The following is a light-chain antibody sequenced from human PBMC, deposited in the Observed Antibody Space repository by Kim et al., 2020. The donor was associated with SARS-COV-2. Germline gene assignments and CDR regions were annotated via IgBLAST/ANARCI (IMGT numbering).Light chain of an antibody. Sequence: DIQMTQSPSSLSASLGDRVTISCRTSQSISSYVNWYQHKAGKGPKLLIYSASSLQSGVPSRFSGSGSGTYFTLTISSLQPEDFATYFCQQTYSFPQITFGQGTRLEIK. CDR3: QQTYSFPQIT. CDR1: QSISSY. V-gene: IGKV1-39*01. J-gene: IGKJ5*01. CDR2: SAS.